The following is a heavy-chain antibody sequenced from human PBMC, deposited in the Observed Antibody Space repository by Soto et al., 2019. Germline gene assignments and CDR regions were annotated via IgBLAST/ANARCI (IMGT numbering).Heavy chain of an antibody. D-gene: IGHD2-15*01. CDR3: ARALVAATRSWDYYYGMDV. CDR2: IIPIFGTA. V-gene: IGHV1-69*13. Sequence: SVKVSCKASGGTFSSYAISWVRQAPGQGLEWMGGIIPIFGTANYAQKFQGRVTIIADESTSTAYMELSSLRSEDTAVYYCARALVAATRSWDYYYGMDVWGQGTTVTVSS. CDR1: GGTFSSYA. J-gene: IGHJ6*02.